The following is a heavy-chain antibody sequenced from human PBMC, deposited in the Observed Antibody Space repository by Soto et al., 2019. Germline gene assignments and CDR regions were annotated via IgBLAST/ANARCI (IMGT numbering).Heavy chain of an antibody. Sequence: EVQLLDSGGGLVQPGGSLRLSCTASGFTFSDYAMSWVRQPPGKGLEWVSVISAGDSTYYADSVKGRFTVSRANSKNTLYLQMNSLRAEDTAVYYCANVPIWCSSTSCYTEGFDYWGQGTLVTVSS. V-gene: IGHV3-23*01. D-gene: IGHD2-2*02. CDR1: GFTFSDYA. CDR3: ANVPIWCSSTSCYTEGFDY. CDR2: ISAGDST. J-gene: IGHJ4*02.